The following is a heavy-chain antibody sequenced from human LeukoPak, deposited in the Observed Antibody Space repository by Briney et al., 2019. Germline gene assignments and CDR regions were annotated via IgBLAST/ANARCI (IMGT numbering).Heavy chain of an antibody. CDR2: ISSSGSTI. CDR1: GFTFSSYE. D-gene: IGHD2-15*01. J-gene: IGHJ4*02. Sequence: SGGSLRLSCAASGFTFSSYEMNWVRQAPGKGLEWVSYISSSGSTIYYADSVKGRFTISRDNAKNSLYLQMNSLRAKDTAVYYCARANWVVAATNEKFDYWGQGTLVTVSS. CDR3: ARANWVVAATNEKFDY. V-gene: IGHV3-48*03.